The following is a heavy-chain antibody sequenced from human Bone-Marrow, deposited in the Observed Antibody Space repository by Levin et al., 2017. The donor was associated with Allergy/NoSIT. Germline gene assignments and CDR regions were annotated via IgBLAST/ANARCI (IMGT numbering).Heavy chain of an antibody. CDR2: VSTTGNT. CDR3: ARDDHCDSTACYSFDWFDP. D-gene: IGHD2-2*02. V-gene: IGHV4-4*07. Sequence: GSLRLFCTVSGDSVNRNFWSWVRQPVGKSLEWIGRVSTTGNTDYNPSLRGRVAMSIDTSKNQFSLKLTSVTTADTALYYCARDDHCDSTACYSFDWFDPWGQGTLVTVSS. CDR1: GDSVNRNF. J-gene: IGHJ5*02.